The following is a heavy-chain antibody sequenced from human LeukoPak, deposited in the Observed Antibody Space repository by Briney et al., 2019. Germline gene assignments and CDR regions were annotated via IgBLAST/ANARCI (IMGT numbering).Heavy chain of an antibody. J-gene: IGHJ4*02. V-gene: IGHV4-31*11. CDR3: ARAVGSGSYNFDY. CDR2: IYYSGRT. Sequence: TLSLTRAVSGGSISSGGDYGGSIRQHPGRGLEWSEYIYYSGRTSYNPSLKRRVTISVDTSKNQFSLKLSSVTAADTAVYYCARAVGSGSYNFDYWGQGTLVTVSS. D-gene: IGHD3-10*01. CDR1: GGSISSGGDY.